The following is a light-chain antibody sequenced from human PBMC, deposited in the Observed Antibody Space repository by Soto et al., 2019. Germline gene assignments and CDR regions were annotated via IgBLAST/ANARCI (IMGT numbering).Light chain of an antibody. J-gene: IGKJ2*01. CDR2: GAS. CDR1: RSVSSN. CDR3: QQYNNWPPYT. Sequence: EIVMTQSPATLSVSPGERATLSCRASRSVSSNLAWYQQKPGQAPRLLMYGASTRATGIPARFSGSGSGTEVTLTISSLQSEDFAVYYCQQYNNWPPYTFGQGTKLDIK. V-gene: IGKV3-15*01.